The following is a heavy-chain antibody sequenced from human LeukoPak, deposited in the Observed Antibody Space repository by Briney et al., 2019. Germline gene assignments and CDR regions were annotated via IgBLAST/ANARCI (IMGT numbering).Heavy chain of an antibody. CDR3: ARGAYGDYGFYAFDI. CDR2: INSDGSST. D-gene: IGHD4-17*01. V-gene: IGHV3-74*01. CDR1: GFTFSSYW. Sequence: WGSLRLSCAASGFTFSSYWMHWVRQAPGKGLVWVSRINSDGSSTSYADSVKGRFTISRDNAKNTLYLQMNSLRAEDTAVYYCARGAYGDYGFYAFDIWGQGTMVTVSS. J-gene: IGHJ3*02.